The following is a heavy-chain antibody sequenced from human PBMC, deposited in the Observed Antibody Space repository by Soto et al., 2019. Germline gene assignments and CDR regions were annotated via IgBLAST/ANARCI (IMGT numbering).Heavy chain of an antibody. V-gene: IGHV1-69*13. CDR1: GGTFSSYA. Sequence: SVKVSCKASGGTFSSYAISWVRQAPGQGLEWMGGIIPIFGTANYAQKFQGRVTITADESTSTAYMELSSLRSEDTAVYYCARDYCSSTSCYDYYYYGMDVWGQGTTVTSP. CDR2: IIPIFGTA. J-gene: IGHJ6*02. CDR3: ARDYCSSTSCYDYYYYGMDV. D-gene: IGHD2-2*01.